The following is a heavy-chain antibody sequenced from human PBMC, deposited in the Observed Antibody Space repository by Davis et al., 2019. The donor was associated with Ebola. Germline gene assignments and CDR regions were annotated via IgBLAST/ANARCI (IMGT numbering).Heavy chain of an antibody. CDR1: ASTFSAYP. CDR2: ISTDGGGT. J-gene: IGHJ4*02. Sequence: GESLKISCAASASTFSAYPMHWVRQAPGKGLEYVAAISTDGGGTYYANSVKGRFTISRDNSKNTLYLQMGSLRVDDMAVYYCARKFSSGTYWIDYWGRGTLVTVSS. V-gene: IGHV3-64*01. D-gene: IGHD3-10*01. CDR3: ARKFSSGTYWIDY.